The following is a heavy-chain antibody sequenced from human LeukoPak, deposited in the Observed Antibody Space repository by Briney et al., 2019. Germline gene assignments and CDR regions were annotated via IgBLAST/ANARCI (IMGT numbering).Heavy chain of an antibody. V-gene: IGHV3-48*03. Sequence: GGSLRLSCAASGFTLSAYEMDWVRQAPGKGLEWVAYISSGGGTIYYADSVRGRFTISRDNAKSSLYLQMNSLRAEDTAVYYCAKEFTPENSGFDAFDIWGLGTMVTVSS. D-gene: IGHD3-22*01. CDR3: AKEFTPENSGFDAFDI. CDR2: ISSGGGTI. CDR1: GFTLSAYE. J-gene: IGHJ3*02.